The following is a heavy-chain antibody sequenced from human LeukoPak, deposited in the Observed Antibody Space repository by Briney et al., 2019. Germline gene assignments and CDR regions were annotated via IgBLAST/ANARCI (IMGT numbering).Heavy chain of an antibody. D-gene: IGHD6-13*01. Sequence: SETLSLTCTVSGGSISSYYWSWIRQPPGKGLEWIGYIYYSGSTNYNPSLKSRVTISVDKSKNQFSLKLSSVTAADTAVYYCASGRYSSSPVDYWGQGTLVTVSS. V-gene: IGHV4-59*12. CDR2: IYYSGST. J-gene: IGHJ4*02. CDR3: ASGRYSSSPVDY. CDR1: GGSISSYY.